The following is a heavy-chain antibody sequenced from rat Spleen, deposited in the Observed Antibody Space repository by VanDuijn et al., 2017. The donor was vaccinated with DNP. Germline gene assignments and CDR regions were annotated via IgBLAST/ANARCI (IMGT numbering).Heavy chain of an antibody. CDR2: ISYDGGST. CDR3: TTESSSRSYLAY. Sequence: EVQLLESGGGLVQPGRSLKLSCAASGFTFSDYYMAWVRRAPTKGLEWVAYISYDGGSTYYRDSVKGRFTISRDNAKSSLYLQMDSLRSEDTATYYCTTESSSRSYLAYWGQGTLVTVSS. V-gene: IGHV5-20*01. J-gene: IGHJ3*01. CDR1: GFTFSDYY. D-gene: IGHD1-2*01.